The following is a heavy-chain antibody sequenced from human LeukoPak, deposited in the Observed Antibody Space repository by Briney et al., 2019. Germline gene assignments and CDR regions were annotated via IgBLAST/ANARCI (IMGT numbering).Heavy chain of an antibody. CDR2: IYYSGST. V-gene: IGHV4-39*07. Sequence: SETLSLTCTVSGGSISSSSYYWGWIRQPPGKGLEWIGSIYYSGSTYYNPSLKSRVTISVDTSKNQFSLKLSSVTAADTAVYYCARGVGYCSGGSCQDAFDIWGQGTMVTVSS. CDR1: GGSISSSSYY. J-gene: IGHJ3*02. D-gene: IGHD2-15*01. CDR3: ARGVGYCSGGSCQDAFDI.